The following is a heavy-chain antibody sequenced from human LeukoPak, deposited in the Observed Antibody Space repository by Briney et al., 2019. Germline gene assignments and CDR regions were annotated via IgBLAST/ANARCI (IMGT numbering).Heavy chain of an antibody. J-gene: IGHJ6*02. D-gene: IGHD3-10*01. Sequence: GGPLRLSCAASGFTFSSYAMHWVRQAPGKGLEWVAVISYDGSNKYYADSVKGRFTISRDNSKNTLYLQMNSLRAEDTAVYYCARENYYGSGYYYYGMDVWGQGTTVTVSS. V-gene: IGHV3-30-3*01. CDR1: GFTFSSYA. CDR3: ARENYYGSGYYYYGMDV. CDR2: ISYDGSNK.